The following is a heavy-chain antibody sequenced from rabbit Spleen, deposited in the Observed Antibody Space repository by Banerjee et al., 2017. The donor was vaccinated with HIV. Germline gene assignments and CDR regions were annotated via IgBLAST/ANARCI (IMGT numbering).Heavy chain of an antibody. D-gene: IGHD1-1*01. Sequence: QEQLVESGGGLVKPEGSLKLSCTASGFSFSNKAVMCWVRQAPGKGLEWIACINVATGTAVYATWASGRFTISRTSSTTVTLRMTSLTAADRATYFCARDLVGVIGWNFYLWGQGTLSPS. CDR2: INVATGTA. CDR3: ARDLVGVIGWNFYL. CDR1: GFSFSNKAV. J-gene: IGHJ4*01. V-gene: IGHV1S45*01.